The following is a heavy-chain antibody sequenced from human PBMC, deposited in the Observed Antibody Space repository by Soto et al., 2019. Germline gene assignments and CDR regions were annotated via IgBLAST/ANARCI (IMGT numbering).Heavy chain of an antibody. J-gene: IGHJ3*02. CDR2: IRSKANSYAT. Sequence: GGSLRLSCAASGFTFSGSAMHWVRQASGKGLEWVGRIRSKANSYATAYAASVKGRFTISRDDSKNTAYLQMNSLKTEDTAVYYCTRHPDRIVVVPAASRADAFDIWGQGTMVTVSS. CDR1: GFTFSGSA. CDR3: TRHPDRIVVVPAASRADAFDI. D-gene: IGHD2-2*01. V-gene: IGHV3-73*01.